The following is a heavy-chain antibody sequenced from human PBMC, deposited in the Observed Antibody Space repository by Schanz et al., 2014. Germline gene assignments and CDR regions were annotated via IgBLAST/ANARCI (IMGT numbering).Heavy chain of an antibody. Sequence: EVQLVEYGGGLVQPRESLRLSCAASGFTFSAYWMAWVRQAPGKGLERVAAINQAASVQYYVDSVKGRFTISRDDAKNSHYLQMNSLRVEDTAVFYCVKIGYTHWSLDDWGQGILVTVSS. V-gene: IGHV3-7*01. CDR2: INQAASVQ. J-gene: IGHJ4*02. D-gene: IGHD6-13*01. CDR3: VKIGYTHWSLDD. CDR1: GFTFSAYW.